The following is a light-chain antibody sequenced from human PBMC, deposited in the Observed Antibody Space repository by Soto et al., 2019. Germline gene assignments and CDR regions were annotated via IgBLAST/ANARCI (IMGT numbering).Light chain of an antibody. CDR1: QSVSSN. Sequence: ELVMTQSPATLSVSPGERAILSCRASQSVSSNLAWYQQKPGQTPRLLIYATSTRATGIPARFSGSGSGTEFTLTISSLQSEDFAVYYCQHYNNWPLTFGGGTKVDIK. J-gene: IGKJ4*01. CDR2: ATS. V-gene: IGKV3-15*01. CDR3: QHYNNWPLT.